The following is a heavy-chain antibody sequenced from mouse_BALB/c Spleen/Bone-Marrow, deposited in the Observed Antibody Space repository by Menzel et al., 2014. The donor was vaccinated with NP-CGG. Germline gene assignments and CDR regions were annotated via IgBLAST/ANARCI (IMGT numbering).Heavy chain of an antibody. D-gene: IGHD1-2*01. CDR3: ATYDGYYFDY. V-gene: IGHV3-8*02. J-gene: IGHJ2*01. Sequence: VQLQQSGPSLVKPSQTLSLTCSATGDSITSGYWNWIRKFPGNKLEYMGNISYSGSTYYNPSLKSRISITPDTSKNQYYLQLNTGTTEDTAAYYCATYDGYYFDYWGQGTTLTVSS. CDR2: ISYSGST. CDR1: GDSITSGY.